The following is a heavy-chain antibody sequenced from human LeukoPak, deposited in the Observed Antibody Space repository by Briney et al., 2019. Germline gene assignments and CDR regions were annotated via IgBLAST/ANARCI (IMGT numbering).Heavy chain of an antibody. V-gene: IGHV1-46*01. CDR2: INPSGGST. CDR3: ASCRAGDGYFDY. D-gene: IGHD5-24*01. J-gene: IGHJ4*02. CDR1: GYTFTSYY. Sequence: ASVKVSCKAPGYTFTSYYLHWVRQAPGQGLEWMGIINPSGGSTTYAQKFQGRVTMTRDTSTSTVYMELSSLRSEDTAVYYCASCRAGDGYFDYWGQGTLVSVSS.